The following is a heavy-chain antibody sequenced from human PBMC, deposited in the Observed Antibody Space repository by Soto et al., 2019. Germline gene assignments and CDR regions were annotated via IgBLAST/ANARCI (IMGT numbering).Heavy chain of an antibody. CDR3: ARRSIAAAGAFDI. CDR2: IYPGDSDT. J-gene: IGHJ3*02. V-gene: IGHV5-51*01. CDR1: GYSFTSYW. Sequence: GESLKLSCKGSGYSFTSYWIGWVRQMPGKGLEWMGIIYPGDSDTRYSLSFQGQVTISADKSISTAYLQWSSLKASDTAMYYCARRSIAAAGAFDIWGQGTMVTVSS. D-gene: IGHD6-13*01.